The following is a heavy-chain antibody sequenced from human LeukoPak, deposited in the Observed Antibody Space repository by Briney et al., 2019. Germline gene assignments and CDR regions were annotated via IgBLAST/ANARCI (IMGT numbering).Heavy chain of an antibody. Sequence: GRSLPLSCAASGFTFSNYGIHWVRQAPGKGLEWVAVISYDGSDKYYADSVKGRFTISRDNSKNTLYLQMNSLIPEDTAVYYCAKFWAGYSSGWVDYWGQGTLVTVSS. J-gene: IGHJ4*02. D-gene: IGHD6-19*01. CDR1: GFTFSNYG. V-gene: IGHV3-30*18. CDR3: AKFWAGYSSGWVDY. CDR2: ISYDGSDK.